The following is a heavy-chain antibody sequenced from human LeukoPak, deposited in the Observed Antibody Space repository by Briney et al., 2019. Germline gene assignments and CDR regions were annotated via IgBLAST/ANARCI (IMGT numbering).Heavy chain of an antibody. V-gene: IGHV4-4*09. CDR2: IYTSGRT. J-gene: IGHJ3*02. CDR1: GGSISGYF. CDR3: ARQPEVLPNAFDI. D-gene: IGHD3-10*01. Sequence: SEALAVTCTVSGGSISGYFWTLIRQPPRKGLEWDGYIYTSGRTNYNPSLESRVTISLDTSKNQFSLKLISVTATDTAVYYCARQPEVLPNAFDIWGQGTMVTVSS.